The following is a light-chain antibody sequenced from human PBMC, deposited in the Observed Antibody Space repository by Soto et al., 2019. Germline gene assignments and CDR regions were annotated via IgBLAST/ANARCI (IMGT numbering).Light chain of an antibody. CDR1: QRVSSGY. J-gene: IGKJ1*01. CDR3: QQYGSSPQT. V-gene: IGKV3-20*01. CDR2: GAS. Sequence: EIVLKQSPGTLSLSPGERATLSCRASQRVSSGYLAWYQQKPGQTPRLLIYGASGRATGIPDRFSGSGSGTDFTLTISRLEPEDFAVYYCQQYGSSPQTFGQVTKVAIK.